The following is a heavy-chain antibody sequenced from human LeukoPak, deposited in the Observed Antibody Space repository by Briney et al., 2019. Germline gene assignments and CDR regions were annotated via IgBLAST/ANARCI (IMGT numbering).Heavy chain of an antibody. J-gene: IGHJ4*02. Sequence: SETLSLTCTVSGGSIRRSSYYWGWIRQPPGKGLEWIGTIDYSGTTYYNPSLKSRVTMSVDTSKNQFSLKVSSVTAADTAVYYCARHRSGWYRTTDYWGQGTLVTVSS. CDR1: GGSIRRSSYY. CDR2: IDYSGTT. V-gene: IGHV4-39*01. CDR3: ARHRSGWYRTTDY. D-gene: IGHD6-19*01.